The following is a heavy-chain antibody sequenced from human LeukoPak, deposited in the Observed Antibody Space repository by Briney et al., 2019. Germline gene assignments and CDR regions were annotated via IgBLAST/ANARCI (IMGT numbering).Heavy chain of an antibody. Sequence: PGRSLRLSCAASGFTFHDYAMHWVRQAPGMGLEWVADIWFDGETEHFADSVKGRFTISRDNFKNTLYLQMNSLRAEDTAVYYCTRDRHCSNGVCQNPPGMDVWGQGTMVTVSS. D-gene: IGHD2-8*01. J-gene: IGHJ6*02. CDR1: GFTFHDYA. CDR2: IWFDGETE. CDR3: TRDRHCSNGVCQNPPGMDV. V-gene: IGHV3-33*08.